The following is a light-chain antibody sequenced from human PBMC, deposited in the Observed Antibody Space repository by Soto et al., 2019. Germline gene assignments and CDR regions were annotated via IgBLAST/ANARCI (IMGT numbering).Light chain of an antibody. Sequence: QAVVTQEPSFSVSPGGTVTLTCGLSSGSVSTTYYPSWYQQTPGQAPRTLIYNTNIRSSGVPDRFSGSILGNKAALTITGAQADDESDYYWVLFVGSGIRVFGGGTKLTVL. CDR2: NTN. CDR3: VLFVGSGIRV. J-gene: IGLJ3*02. CDR1: SGSVSTTYY. V-gene: IGLV8-61*01.